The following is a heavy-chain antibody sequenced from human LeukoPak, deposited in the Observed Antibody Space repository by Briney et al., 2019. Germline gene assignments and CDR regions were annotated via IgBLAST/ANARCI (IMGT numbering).Heavy chain of an antibody. Sequence: GGSLRLSCAASGFTFSSYGMHWVRQAPGKGLEWVAFIRYDGSNKYYADSVKGRFTISRDNSKNTLYLQMNSLRAEDTAVYCCAKILFSYDSGGLDAFDIWGQGTVVTVSS. D-gene: IGHD3-22*01. V-gene: IGHV3-30*02. CDR1: GFTFSSYG. J-gene: IGHJ3*02. CDR2: IRYDGSNK. CDR3: AKILFSYDSGGLDAFDI.